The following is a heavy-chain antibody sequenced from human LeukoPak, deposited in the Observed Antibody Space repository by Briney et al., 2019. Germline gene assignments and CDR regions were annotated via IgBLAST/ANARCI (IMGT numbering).Heavy chain of an antibody. D-gene: IGHD4-17*01. CDR1: GVTFSSYG. V-gene: IGHV3-30*02. Sequence: PGGSLRLSCAASGVTFSSYGMHWVRQAPGKGLEWVAFIRYDGSKKYYADSVKGRFTISRDNSKNTLYLQMNSLRAEDTAVYYCARDSFYGDYGGDYFDHWGQGTLVTVSS. J-gene: IGHJ4*02. CDR3: ARDSFYGDYGGDYFDH. CDR2: IRYDGSKK.